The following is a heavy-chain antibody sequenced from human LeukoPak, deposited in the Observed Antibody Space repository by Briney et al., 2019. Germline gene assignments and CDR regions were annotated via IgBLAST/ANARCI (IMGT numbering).Heavy chain of an antibody. V-gene: IGHV4-38-2*02. Sequence: SETLSLTCTVSGYSISSGYYWGWIRQPPGKGLEWIGSIYHSGSTYYNPSLKSRVTISADMSKNQISLKLTSVTGADTAVYYCAGERGEEYSSGWYKTNYFYNWGQGIRVTVSS. D-gene: IGHD6-19*01. J-gene: IGHJ4*02. CDR3: AGERGEEYSSGWYKTNYFYN. CDR2: IYHSGST. CDR1: GYSISSGYY.